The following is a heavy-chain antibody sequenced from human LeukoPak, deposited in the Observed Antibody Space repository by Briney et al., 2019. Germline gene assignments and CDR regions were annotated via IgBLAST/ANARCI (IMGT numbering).Heavy chain of an antibody. CDR2: ISWNGGSI. CDR1: GFTFDDYA. J-gene: IGHJ6*02. V-gene: IGHV3-9*01. Sequence: PGGSLRLSCAASGFTFDDYAMHLVRQAPGKGLEWVSGISWNGGSIGYADSVKGRFTISRDNAKNSLYLQMNSLRAEDTALYYCAKGINYYYYGMDVWGQGTTVTVSS. D-gene: IGHD2-21*01. CDR3: AKGINYYYYGMDV.